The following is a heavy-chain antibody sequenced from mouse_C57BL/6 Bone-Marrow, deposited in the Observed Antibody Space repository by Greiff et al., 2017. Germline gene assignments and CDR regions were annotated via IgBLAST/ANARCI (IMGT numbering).Heavy chain of an antibody. CDR3: ARSGSSLSWFAY. Sequence: QVQLQQSGAELARPGASVKLSCKASGYTFTSYGISWVKQRTGQGLEWIGEIYPRRGNTYYNVKVQGKATMTADKSSSTAYMELRSLTSEYSSVYFCARSGSSLSWFAYWGQGTLVTVSA. V-gene: IGHV1-81*01. D-gene: IGHD1-1*01. CDR2: IYPRRGNT. J-gene: IGHJ3*01. CDR1: GYTFTSYG.